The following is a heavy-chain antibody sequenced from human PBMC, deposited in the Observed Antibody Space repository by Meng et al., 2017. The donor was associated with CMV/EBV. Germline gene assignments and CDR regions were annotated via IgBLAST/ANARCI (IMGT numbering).Heavy chain of an antibody. J-gene: IGHJ5*01. CDR1: GVTFSDYW. D-gene: IGHD1-14*01. V-gene: IGHV3-74*03. Sequence: VGPGGGLVRPGGAARLSCADSGVTFSDYWVHWVRQAPGEGPGWVSRIDTDGTVTSYAESVRGRFTISRDNSKNTLYLQMNDLRAGDSGVYYCVRDLVGNRDSWGHGTLVTVSS. CDR2: IDTDGTVT. CDR3: VRDLVGNRDS.